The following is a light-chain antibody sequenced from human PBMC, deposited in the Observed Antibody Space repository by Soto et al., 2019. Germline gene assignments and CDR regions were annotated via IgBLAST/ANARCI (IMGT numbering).Light chain of an antibody. CDR3: SSYTNNSTYV. CDR2: GNT. Sequence: QSVLAQPPSVSGAPGQRVTISCSGTTSNIGADYDVQWYRQLPGTAPKLLIHGNTNRPSGVPDRFSGSKSGTSASLAITGLQSEDEGDYYCSSYTNNSTYVFGPGTKVTVL. J-gene: IGLJ1*01. CDR1: TSNIGADYD. V-gene: IGLV1-40*01.